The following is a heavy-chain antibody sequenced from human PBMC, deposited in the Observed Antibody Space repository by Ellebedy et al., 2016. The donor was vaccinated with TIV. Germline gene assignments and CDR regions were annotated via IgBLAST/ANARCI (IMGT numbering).Heavy chain of an antibody. CDR1: GYTFTSYG. D-gene: IGHD2/OR15-2a*01. Sequence: ASVKVSXXASGYTFTSYGISWVRQAPGQGLEWMGWISVYNGNTNYAQKLQGRVTMTTDTSTSTAYMELRSLRSDDTAVYYCASRSYTFHAFDIWGQGTMVIVSS. J-gene: IGHJ3*02. CDR3: ASRSYTFHAFDI. V-gene: IGHV1-18*04. CDR2: ISVYNGNT.